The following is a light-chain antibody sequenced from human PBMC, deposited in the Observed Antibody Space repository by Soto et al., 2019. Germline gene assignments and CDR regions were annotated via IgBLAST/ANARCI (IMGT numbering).Light chain of an antibody. V-gene: IGKV3-15*01. CDR3: QQYNNWPPNT. CDR1: QSVSSN. CDR2: GAS. Sequence: EIVMTQSPATLSVSPGERATLSCRASQSVSSNLAWYQQKPGQAPRLLIYGASTRATGIPARFSGSGSGTEFTLTISSLQSEDFAVYYCQQYNNWPPNTFGGGTTVDIK. J-gene: IGKJ4*01.